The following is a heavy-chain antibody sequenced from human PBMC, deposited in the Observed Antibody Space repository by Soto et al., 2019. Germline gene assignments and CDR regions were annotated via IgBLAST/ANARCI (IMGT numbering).Heavy chain of an antibody. CDR3: AGVGGHYSYYMDV. J-gene: IGHJ6*03. CDR1: GYTFTNFA. V-gene: IGHV1-3*01. Sequence: QVQLVQSGAEVKKPGASVKISCRASGYTFTNFAMHWVRQAPGQSPEWMGLITAGSGNTKYSQTLQGRVTITRDTSASTSYMELSSLRSEDTAVYFCAGVGGHYSYYMDVWGKGTTVIVSS. CDR2: ITAGSGNT. D-gene: IGHD3-16*01.